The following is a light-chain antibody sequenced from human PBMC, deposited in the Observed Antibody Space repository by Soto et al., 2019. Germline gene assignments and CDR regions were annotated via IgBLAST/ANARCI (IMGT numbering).Light chain of an antibody. Sequence: QSALTQPASVSGSPGQSITISCTGTSSDVGGYNYVSWYQQHPGKAPKVMIYEVSNRPSGVSNRFSASKSGNTASLTISGLRAEDEADYYCSSFTSSSTLVVFGGGTKVTVL. V-gene: IGLV2-14*01. CDR2: EVS. CDR1: SSDVGGYNY. J-gene: IGLJ2*01. CDR3: SSFTSSSTLVV.